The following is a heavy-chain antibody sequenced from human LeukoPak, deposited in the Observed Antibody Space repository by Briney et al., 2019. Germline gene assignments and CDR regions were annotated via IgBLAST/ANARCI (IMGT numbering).Heavy chain of an antibody. CDR2: ISSSGSTI. CDR1: GFTFSDYY. Sequence: PGGSLGLSCAASGFTFSDYYMSWIRQAPGKGLEWVSYISSSGSTIYYADSVKGRFTISRDNAKNSLYLQMNSLRAEDTAVYYCARGWRYFDWLSDYWGQGTLVTVSS. J-gene: IGHJ4*02. CDR3: ARGWRYFDWLSDY. V-gene: IGHV3-11*01. D-gene: IGHD3-9*01.